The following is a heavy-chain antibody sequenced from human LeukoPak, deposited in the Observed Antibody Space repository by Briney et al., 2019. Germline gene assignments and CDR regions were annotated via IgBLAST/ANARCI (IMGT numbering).Heavy chain of an antibody. J-gene: IGHJ4*02. CDR3: ARWAMSIAELDY. CDR1: GYTFTSYY. D-gene: IGHD6-6*01. CDR2: INPSGGST. V-gene: IGHV1-46*01. Sequence: GASVKVSCKASGYTFTSYYMHWVRQAPGQGLEWMGIINPSGGSTSYAQKFQGRVTMTRDMSTSTVYMELSSLRSEDTAVYYCARWAMSIAELDYWGQGTLVTVSS.